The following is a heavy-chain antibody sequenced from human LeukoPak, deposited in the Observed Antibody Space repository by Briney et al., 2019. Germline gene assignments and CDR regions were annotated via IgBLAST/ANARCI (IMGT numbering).Heavy chain of an antibody. CDR2: ISYDGSNK. CDR3: ARDGHISGWPYDY. Sequence: GGSLRLSCAASGFTFSSYAMHWVRQAPGKGLEWVAVISYDGSNKYYADSVKGRFTISRDNAKNSLYLQMNTLRAEDTAVYYCARDGHISGWPYDYWGQGTLVTVSS. J-gene: IGHJ4*02. D-gene: IGHD6-19*01. V-gene: IGHV3-30-3*01. CDR1: GFTFSSYA.